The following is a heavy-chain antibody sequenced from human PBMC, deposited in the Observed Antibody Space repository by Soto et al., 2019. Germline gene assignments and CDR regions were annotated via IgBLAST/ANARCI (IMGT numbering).Heavy chain of an antibody. J-gene: IGHJ6*02. D-gene: IGHD3-22*01. CDR1: GFTFSSYA. CDR2: ISYDGSNK. CDR3: ARTYYYDSSGYYFPYYYYGMDV. V-gene: IGHV3-30-3*01. Sequence: GSLRLSCAASGFTFSSYAMHWVRQAPGKGLEWVAVISYDGSNKYYADSVKGRFTISRDNSKNTLYLQMNSLRAEDAAVYYCARTYYYDSSGYYFPYYYYGMDVWGQGTTVTVSS.